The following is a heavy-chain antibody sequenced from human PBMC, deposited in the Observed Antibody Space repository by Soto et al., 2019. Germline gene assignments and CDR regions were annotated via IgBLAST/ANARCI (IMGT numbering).Heavy chain of an antibody. V-gene: IGHV1-8*01. D-gene: IGHD4-17*01. CDR2: MNPNSGNT. CDR1: GYTFTSYE. CDR3: ARGIKEMTTLSGAPSRNWFDP. J-gene: IGHJ5*02. Sequence: ASVKVSCKASGYTFTSYEINWVRQATGQGLEWMGWMNPNSGNTDYAQNFQGRVTMTRNTSINTAYMELSSLRSEDTAVYYCARGIKEMTTLSGAPSRNWFDPWGQGTLVTVSS.